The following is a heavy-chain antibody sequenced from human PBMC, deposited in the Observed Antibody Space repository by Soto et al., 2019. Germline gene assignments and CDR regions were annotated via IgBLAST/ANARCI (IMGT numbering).Heavy chain of an antibody. CDR3: TIGSWSGEVFDI. D-gene: IGHD2-21*01. Sequence: QVQLVQSGAEVKKPGSSVKVSCKDSGGTFSTYSMFWVRQAPGEGLEWMGRIIPMLGVRNYAQRFQDRVTISADKSTATVHMELSSLRSEDTALYYCTIGSWSGEVFDIWGQGTMVTVSS. J-gene: IGHJ3*02. CDR1: GGTFSTYS. V-gene: IGHV1-69*02. CDR2: IIPMLGVR.